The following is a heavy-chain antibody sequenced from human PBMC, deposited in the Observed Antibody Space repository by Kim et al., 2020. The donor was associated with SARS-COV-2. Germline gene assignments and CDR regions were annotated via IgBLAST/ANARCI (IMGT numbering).Heavy chain of an antibody. CDR2: INSDGSST. Sequence: GGSLRLSCAASGFTFSSYWMHWVRQAPGKGLVWVSRINSDGSSTSYADSVKGRFTISRDNAKNTLYLQMNSLRAEDTAVYYCARVSIERGYYYGMDVWGQGTTVTVSS. CDR1: GFTFSSYW. CDR3: ARVSIERGYYYGMDV. J-gene: IGHJ6*02. V-gene: IGHV3-74*01. D-gene: IGHD6-6*01.